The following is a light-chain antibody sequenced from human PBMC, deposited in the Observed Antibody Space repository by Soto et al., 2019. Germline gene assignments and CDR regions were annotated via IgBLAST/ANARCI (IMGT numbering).Light chain of an antibody. J-gene: IGKJ5*01. CDR1: QSISSW. Sequence: DIQMTQSPSTLSASLGDRVTITCRASQSISSWLAWYQQKPGKAPKLLIYKASTLKSGVPSRFSGSGSGTEYTLTISGLQSEDFEIYFCQQYNNWPFSFGPGTRLEIK. CDR2: KAS. V-gene: IGKV1-5*03. CDR3: QQYNNWPFS.